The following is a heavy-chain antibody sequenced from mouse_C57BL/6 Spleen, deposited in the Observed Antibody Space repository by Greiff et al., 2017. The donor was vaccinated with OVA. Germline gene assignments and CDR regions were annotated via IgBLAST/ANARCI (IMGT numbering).Heavy chain of an antibody. V-gene: IGHV1-55*01. CDR1: GYTFTSYW. Sequence: QVQLQQPGAELVKPGASVKMSCKASGYTFTSYWITWVKQRPGQGLAWIGDIYPGSGSTNYNEKFKSKATLTVDTSSSTAYMQLSSLTSEDSAVYYCARYSNYRAMDYWGQGTSVTVSS. CDR3: ARYSNYRAMDY. CDR2: IYPGSGST. D-gene: IGHD2-5*01. J-gene: IGHJ4*01.